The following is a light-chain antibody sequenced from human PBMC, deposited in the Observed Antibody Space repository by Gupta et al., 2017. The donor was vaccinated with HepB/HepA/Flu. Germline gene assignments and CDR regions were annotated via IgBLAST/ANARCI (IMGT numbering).Light chain of an antibody. CDR1: QHVNNY. J-gene: IGKJ4*01. CDR3: QQYYGVPQT. V-gene: IGKV1-33*01. CDR2: DGS. Sequence: DIDLTQSPSTLPAFIGDRVTITCQPTQHVNNYLNWYQQKPATAPKLLIFDGSHLATGVPSRFNGRGSEALFSFTIDSLQPEDVATYYCQQYYGVPQTFGGGTKVEIK.